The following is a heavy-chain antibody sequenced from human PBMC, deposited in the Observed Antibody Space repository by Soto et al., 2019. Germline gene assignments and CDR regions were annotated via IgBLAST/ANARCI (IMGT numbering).Heavy chain of an antibody. V-gene: IGHV5-10-1*01. CDR3: ARTTGVGYCSGGSCNTYYYYGMDV. D-gene: IGHD2-15*01. CDR2: IDPSDSYT. Sequence: PGESLKISCKGSGYSFTIYWISWVRQMPGKGLEWMGRIDPSDSYTNYSPSFQGHVTISADKSISTAYLQWSSLKASDTAMYYCARTTGVGYCSGGSCNTYYYYGMDVWGQGTTVTVSS. J-gene: IGHJ6*02. CDR1: GYSFTIYW.